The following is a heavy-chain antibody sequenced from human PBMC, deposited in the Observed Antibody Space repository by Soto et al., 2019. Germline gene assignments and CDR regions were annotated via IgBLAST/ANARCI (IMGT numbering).Heavy chain of an antibody. J-gene: IGHJ2*01. CDR3: ARAAGPGATGTRYFER. Sequence: EQLVESGGGLVQPGGSLRLSCAASGFTLRDYDIHWVRQGIGKGLEWVSFLGIAGDTFYAGSVKGRFTISREEAKNSLSIQINSLRAGDTAVYYCARAAGPGATGTRYFERWGRGTLITVSS. CDR1: GFTLRDYD. CDR2: LGIAGDT. D-gene: IGHD1-1*01. V-gene: IGHV3-13*01.